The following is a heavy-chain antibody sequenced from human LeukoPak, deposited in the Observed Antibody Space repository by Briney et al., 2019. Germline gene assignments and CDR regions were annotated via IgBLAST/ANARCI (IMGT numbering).Heavy chain of an antibody. CDR3: ARDRLEAVTDDDYFDY. CDR1: GFTFSSYS. V-gene: IGHV3-21*01. D-gene: IGHD2-21*02. Sequence: KTGGSLRLSCAASGFTFSSYSMNWVRQAPGKGLEWVSSISSSSSYIYYADSVKGRFTISRDNAKNSLYLQMNSLRAEDTGVYYCARDRLEAVTDDDYFDYWGQGTLVTVSS. CDR2: ISSSSSYI. J-gene: IGHJ4*02.